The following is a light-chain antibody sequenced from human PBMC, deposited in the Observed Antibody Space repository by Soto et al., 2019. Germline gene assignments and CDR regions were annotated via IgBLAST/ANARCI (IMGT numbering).Light chain of an antibody. J-gene: IGKJ1*01. V-gene: IGKV1-5*03. Sequence: DIQMTQSASTLYTSVGGRVTITCRASQSISSWLAWYQQKPGKAPNLLIYKASTLESGVPSRFSGSGSGTEFTLTVSSLQPDDFATYYCHQYHNFPRTFGQGTKVDIK. CDR3: HQYHNFPRT. CDR2: KAS. CDR1: QSISSW.